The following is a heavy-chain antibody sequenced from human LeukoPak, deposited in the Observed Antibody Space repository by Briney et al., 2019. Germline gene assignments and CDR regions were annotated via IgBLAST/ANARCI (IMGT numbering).Heavy chain of an antibody. Sequence: GGSLRLSCKASGFTFSNYVMSWVRQAPGKGLERVSAISEGSSKTYYADSVKGRFTVSRDNSKNTLYLQMNSLRTEDTAVYYCAKELPGYWYFDLWGRGTLVTVSS. CDR1: GFTFSNYV. J-gene: IGHJ2*01. D-gene: IGHD2-21*02. CDR2: ISEGSSKT. CDR3: AKELPGYWYFDL. V-gene: IGHV3-23*01.